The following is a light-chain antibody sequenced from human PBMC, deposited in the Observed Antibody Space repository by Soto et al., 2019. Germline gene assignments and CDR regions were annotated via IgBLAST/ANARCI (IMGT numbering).Light chain of an antibody. Sequence: VVTQSPPSLSFSPVDRFXXSCRAGPISSNLAWHQQRPCQAPRLLIYGASNRATGIPARFSGSGSGTDFTLTISSLEPEDFAAYYCQQRSNWPITFGQGTRLEI. CDR1: PISSN. CDR3: QQRSNWPIT. V-gene: IGKV3-11*01. CDR2: GAS. J-gene: IGKJ5*01.